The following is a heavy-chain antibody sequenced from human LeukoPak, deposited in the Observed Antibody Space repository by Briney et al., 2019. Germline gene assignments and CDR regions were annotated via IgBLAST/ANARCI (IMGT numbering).Heavy chain of an antibody. CDR1: GFTFSSYE. V-gene: IGHV3-48*03. CDR3: ARVDYYDSSGYYRDAFDI. CDR2: ISSSGSTI. J-gene: IGHJ3*02. D-gene: IGHD3-22*01. Sequence: PPGGSLRLSCAASGFTFSSYEMNWVRQAPGKGLEWVSYISSSGSTIYYADSVKGRFTISRDNAKNSLYLQMNSLRAEDTAVYYCARVDYYDSSGYYRDAFDIWGQGTMVTVSS.